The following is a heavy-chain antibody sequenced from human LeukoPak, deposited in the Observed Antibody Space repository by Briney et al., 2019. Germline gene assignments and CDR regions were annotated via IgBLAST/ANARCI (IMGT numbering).Heavy chain of an antibody. V-gene: IGHV3-30*03. CDR3: AIDTSSGWLYGMDV. J-gene: IGHJ6*02. CDR2: VSYDGTNK. Sequence: GGSLRLSCAASGFTFSSYWMHWVRQAPGKGLEWVAVVSYDGTNKYYADSVKGRFTISRDNSKNTLYLQMSSLRAEDTAVYYGAIDTSSGWLYGMDVWGQGTTVTVSS. D-gene: IGHD6-13*01. CDR1: GFTFSSYW.